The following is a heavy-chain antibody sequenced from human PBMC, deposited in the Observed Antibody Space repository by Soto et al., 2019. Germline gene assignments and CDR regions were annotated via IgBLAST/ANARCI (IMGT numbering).Heavy chain of an antibody. V-gene: IGHV4-30-4*01. Sequence: KTSETLSLTCTVSGGSISSGDYYWSWIRQPPGKGLEWIGYIYYSGSTYYNPSLKSRVTISVDTSKNQFSLKLSSVTAADTAVYYCARLTPEHDYGDYYGMDVWGQGTTVTVSS. J-gene: IGHJ6*02. CDR3: ARLTPEHDYGDYYGMDV. CDR1: GGSISSGDYY. D-gene: IGHD4-17*01. CDR2: IYYSGST.